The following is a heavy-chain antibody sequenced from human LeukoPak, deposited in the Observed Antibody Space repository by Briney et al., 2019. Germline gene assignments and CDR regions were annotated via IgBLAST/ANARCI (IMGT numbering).Heavy chain of an antibody. J-gene: IGHJ5*02. CDR3: ARAGATVSGLNP. CDR1: GYTFTSYA. D-gene: IGHD2-21*02. V-gene: IGHV1-3*01. CDR2: IDAGNGNT. Sequence: GASVKVSCKASGYTFTSYAMHWVRQAPGQRLEWMGWIDAGNGNTKYSQKFQGRVTITRDTSASTAYMELSSLRSEDTAVYYCARAGATVSGLNPWGQGTLVTVSS.